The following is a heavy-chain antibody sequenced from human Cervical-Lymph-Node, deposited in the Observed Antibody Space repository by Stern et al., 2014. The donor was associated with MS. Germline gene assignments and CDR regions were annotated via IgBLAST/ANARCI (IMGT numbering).Heavy chain of an antibody. CDR3: ARDATGSNYFDY. Sequence: EVQLVESGGGLIQPGGSLRLSCAASGFTVSSNYMSWVRQAPGKGLEWVSFIYSGGSTYYADYAKGRFTISTNNSKKTLQLLMTSLRAEDTAVYYCARDATGSNYFDYWGQGTLVTVSS. J-gene: IGHJ4*02. CDR2: IYSGGST. CDR1: GFTVSSNY. D-gene: IGHD3-9*01. V-gene: IGHV3-53*01.